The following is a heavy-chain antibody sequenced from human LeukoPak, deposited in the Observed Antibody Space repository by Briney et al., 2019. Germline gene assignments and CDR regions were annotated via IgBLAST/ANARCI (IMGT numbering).Heavy chain of an antibody. J-gene: IGHJ4*02. CDR1: GFTFSSYG. V-gene: IGHV3-33*06. D-gene: IGHD3-16*01. Sequence: GRSLRLSCAASGFTFSSYGMHWVRQAPGKGLEWVAVIWYDGSNKYYADSVKGRFTISRDNSKNTLYLQMNSLRAEGTAVYYCAKGLRYYSIDYWGQGTLVTVSS. CDR2: IWYDGSNK. CDR3: AKGLRYYSIDY.